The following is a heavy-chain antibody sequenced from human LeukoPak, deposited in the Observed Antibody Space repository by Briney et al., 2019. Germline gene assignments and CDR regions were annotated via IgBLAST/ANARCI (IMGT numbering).Heavy chain of an antibody. CDR2: IYHSEST. V-gene: IGHV4-59*01. Sequence: SETLSLTCTVSGGSISSFYWNWIRQPPGKGLEWIGYIYHSESTKYNPSLKGRVTISADTSKNQFSLKLSSVTAADTAVYYCARGTSYSGATFLYWGQGTLVTVSS. D-gene: IGHD1-26*01. CDR1: GGSISSFY. CDR3: ARGTSYSGATFLY. J-gene: IGHJ4*02.